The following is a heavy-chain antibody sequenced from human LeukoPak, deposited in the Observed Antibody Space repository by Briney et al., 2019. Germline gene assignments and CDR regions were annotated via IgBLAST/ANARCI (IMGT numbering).Heavy chain of an antibody. CDR3: ARGPKYYYDSSGYGYYYYYGMDV. V-gene: IGHV4-4*02. CDR1: GGSISSSNW. J-gene: IGHJ6*02. D-gene: IGHD3-22*01. Sequence: SGTLSLTCAVSGGSISSSNWWSWVRQPPGKGLEWIGEIYHSGSTNYNPSLKSRVTISVDKSKNQFSLKLSSVTAADTAVYYCARGPKYYYDSSGYGYYYYYGMDVWGQGTTVTVSS. CDR2: IYHSGST.